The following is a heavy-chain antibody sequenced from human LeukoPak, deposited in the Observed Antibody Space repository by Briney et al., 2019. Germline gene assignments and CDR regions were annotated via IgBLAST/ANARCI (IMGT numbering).Heavy chain of an antibody. CDR1: GYSISSGYY. J-gene: IGHJ4*02. Sequence: SETLSLTCTVSGYSISSGYYWGWIRQPPGKGLEWIGSIYHSGSTYYNPSLKSRVTISVDTSKNQFSLKLSSVTAADTAVYYCARFRAYSSSSGGRYYFDYWGQGTLVTVSS. D-gene: IGHD6-6*01. CDR3: ARFRAYSSSSGGRYYFDY. V-gene: IGHV4-38-2*02. CDR2: IYHSGST.